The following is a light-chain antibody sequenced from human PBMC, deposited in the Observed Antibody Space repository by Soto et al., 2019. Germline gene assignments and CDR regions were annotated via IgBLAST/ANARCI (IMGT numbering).Light chain of an antibody. V-gene: IGLV2-11*01. CDR2: DVT. CDR3: CSYTGSYSV. Sequence: QSALTPPRSVSVSPGQSVAISCTGIGGFDFVSWYQQYPGKAPKLMIYDVTNRPSGVPDRFSASKSGDTASLTISGLQAEDEADYYCCSYTGSYSVFGGGTKLTVL. J-gene: IGLJ3*02. CDR1: GGFDF.